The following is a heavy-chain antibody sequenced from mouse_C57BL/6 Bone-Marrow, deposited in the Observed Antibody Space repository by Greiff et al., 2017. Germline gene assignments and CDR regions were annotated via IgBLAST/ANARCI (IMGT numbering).Heavy chain of an antibody. V-gene: IGHV1-55*01. D-gene: IGHD2-10*01. J-gene: IGHJ1*03. CDR2: IYPGSGST. CDR3: ARPYYGNYWYFDV. CDR1: GYTFTSYW. Sequence: VQLQQSGAELVKPGASVKMSCKASGYTFTSYWITWVKQRPGQGLEWIGDIYPGSGSTNYNEKFKSKATLTVDTSSSTAYMQLSSLTSEYSAVYYCARPYYGNYWYFDVWGTGTTVTVSS.